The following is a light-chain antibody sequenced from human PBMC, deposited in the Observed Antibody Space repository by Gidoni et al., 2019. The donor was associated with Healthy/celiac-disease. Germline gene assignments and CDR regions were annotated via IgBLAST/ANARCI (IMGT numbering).Light chain of an antibody. CDR2: GNS. CDR3: QSYDSSLSVLYV. V-gene: IGLV1-40*01. Sequence: QSVLTQPPPVSGAPGQRVTISCTGSSSNIGAGYDVPWYPQLPGTAPKLLIYGNSNRPSGVPDRFSGSKSGTSASLAITGLQAEDEADYYCQSYDSSLSVLYVFGTGTKVTVL. CDR1: SSNIGAGYD. J-gene: IGLJ1*01.